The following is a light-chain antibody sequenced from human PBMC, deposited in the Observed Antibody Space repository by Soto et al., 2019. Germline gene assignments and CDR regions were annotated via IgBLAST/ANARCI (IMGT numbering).Light chain of an antibody. CDR2: YDS. J-gene: IGLJ2*01. V-gene: IGLV3-21*04. Sequence: SYELTQPPSVSVAPGKTARITCGGNNIGSKSVHWYQQKPGQAPVLVIYYDSDRPSGIPERFSGSNSVNTATLTISRVEAGDEADYFCQVWDSSSAYVVFGGGTQLTVL. CDR1: NIGSKS. CDR3: QVWDSSSAYVV.